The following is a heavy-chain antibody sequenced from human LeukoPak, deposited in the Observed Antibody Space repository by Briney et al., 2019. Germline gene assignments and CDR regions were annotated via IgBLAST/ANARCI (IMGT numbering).Heavy chain of an antibody. CDR2: IRSKANSYAT. Sequence: GGSLRLPCAASGFTFSGSAMHWVRQASGKGLEWVGRIRSKANSYATAYAASVKGRFTISRDDSKNTAYLQMNSLKTEDTAVYYCTSPHGGGDYWGQGTLVTVSS. CDR3: TSPHGGGDY. J-gene: IGHJ4*02. CDR1: GFTFSGSA. V-gene: IGHV3-73*01. D-gene: IGHD3-10*01.